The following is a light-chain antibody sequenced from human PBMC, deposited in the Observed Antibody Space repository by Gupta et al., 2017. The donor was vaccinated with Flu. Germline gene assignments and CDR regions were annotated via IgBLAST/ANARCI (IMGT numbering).Light chain of an antibody. CDR3: CSYAGSSTVSV. Sequence: ISLNGTSSYFGAFNLVCWYRQLPDKAPKLLMFEVSKRHSGVSNRFSGSKSGNSASLTITGLQTEDVADYYCCSYAGSSTVSVFGGGTKLTVL. CDR2: EVS. CDR1: SSYFGAFNL. J-gene: IGLJ2*01. V-gene: IGLV2-23*02.